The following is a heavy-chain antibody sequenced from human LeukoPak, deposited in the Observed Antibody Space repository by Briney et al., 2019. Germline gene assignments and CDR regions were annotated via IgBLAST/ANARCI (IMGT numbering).Heavy chain of an antibody. CDR1: GGSISSSSYY. J-gene: IGHJ4*02. V-gene: IGHV4-39*01. Sequence: PSETLSLTCTVSGGSISSSSYYWGWIRQPPGKGLEWIGSIYYSGSTYYNPSLKSRVTISVDTSKNQFSLKLSSVTAADTAVYYCARGVLRYFDWLLSFFDYWGQGTLVTVSS. D-gene: IGHD3-9*01. CDR2: IYYSGST. CDR3: ARGVLRYFDWLLSFFDY.